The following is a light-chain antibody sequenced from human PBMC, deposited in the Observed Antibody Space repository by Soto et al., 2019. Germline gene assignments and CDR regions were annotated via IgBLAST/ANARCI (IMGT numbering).Light chain of an antibody. V-gene: IGLV2-23*01. CDR1: SSDVGSYNL. J-gene: IGLJ2*01. CDR3: CSYAGSSSHVV. Sequence: QSALTQPASVSGSPGQSITISCTGTSSDVGSYNLVSWYQQHPGKAPKLMIYEGSTRPSGVSNRFSGYKSGNTASLTISGLQAEDEADYYCCSYAGSSSHVVFGGGTKLTVL. CDR2: EGS.